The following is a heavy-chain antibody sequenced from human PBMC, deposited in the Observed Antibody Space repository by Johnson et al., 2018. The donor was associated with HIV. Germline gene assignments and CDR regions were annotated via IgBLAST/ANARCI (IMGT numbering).Heavy chain of an antibody. CDR1: VFTFSGYI. J-gene: IGHJ3*02. CDR3: ARDLYSVSYYDAFDI. CDR2: ISFDGSNR. D-gene: IGHD1-26*01. Sequence: QVQLVESGGGVVQPGRSLRLSCAASVFTFSGYIMHWVRQAPGKGLEWVALISFDGSNRYYADSVKGRFTISRDNSKNTLYLQMNSLRAEDTAVYYCARDLYSVSYYDAFDIWGQGTMVTVSS. V-gene: IGHV3-30-3*01.